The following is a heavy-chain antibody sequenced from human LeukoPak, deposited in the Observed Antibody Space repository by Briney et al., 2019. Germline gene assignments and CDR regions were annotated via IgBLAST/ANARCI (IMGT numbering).Heavy chain of an antibody. CDR3: ARISGWYGVS. CDR1: GFTLSSYE. Sequence: PGGSLRLSFTASGFTLSSYEMSWIRQAPGKGLEWVSSIDYSGGSTYYADSVKGRFTISRDNSKNTLYLQLNSLRGDDTAVYYCARISGWYGVSWGQGTLVTVSS. D-gene: IGHD6-19*01. V-gene: IGHV3-23*01. CDR2: IDYSGGST. J-gene: IGHJ4*02.